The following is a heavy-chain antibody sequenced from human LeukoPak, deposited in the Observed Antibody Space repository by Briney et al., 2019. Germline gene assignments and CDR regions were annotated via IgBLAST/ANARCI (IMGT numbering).Heavy chain of an antibody. CDR3: ARTPGGPAATYWYFDL. V-gene: IGHV3-30*03. CDR1: GFTFSSYG. Sequence: PGGSLRLSCAASGFTFSSYGMHWVRQAPGKGLEWVAVISYDGSNKYYADSVKGRFTISRDNSKNTLYLQMNSLRAEDTAVYYCARTPGGPAATYWYFDLWGRGTLVTVSS. CDR2: ISYDGSNK. J-gene: IGHJ2*01. D-gene: IGHD2-2*01.